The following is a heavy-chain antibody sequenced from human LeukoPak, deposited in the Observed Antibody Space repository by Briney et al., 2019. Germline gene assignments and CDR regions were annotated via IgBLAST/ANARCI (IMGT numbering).Heavy chain of an antibody. CDR2: INPNSGGT. CDR1: GYTFTGYY. D-gene: IGHD1/OR15-1a*01. Sequence: GASVRVSCTASGYTFTGYYMHWVRQAPGQGLEWMGWINPNSGGTNYAQKFQGRVTMTRDTSISTAYMELSRLRSDDTAAYYCARALMGTAPLYWGQGTLVTVSS. CDR3: ARALMGTAPLY. J-gene: IGHJ4*02. V-gene: IGHV1-2*02.